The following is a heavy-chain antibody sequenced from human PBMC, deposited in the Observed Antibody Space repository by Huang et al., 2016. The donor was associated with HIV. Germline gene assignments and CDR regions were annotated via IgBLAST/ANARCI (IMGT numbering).Heavy chain of an antibody. Sequence: QITLKESGPTLVKPTQTLTLTCTFSGFSLSTSGVGVGWIRQPPGKALEWLALIYWDDDKRYSPSLKSRLTITKDTAKNQLVLTMTNMDPVDTATYYGTHSHLRGGWIDYWGQGTLVTVSS. J-gene: IGHJ4*02. V-gene: IGHV2-5*02. D-gene: IGHD6-19*01. CDR1: GFSLSTSGVG. CDR3: THSHLRGGWIDY. CDR2: IYWDDDK.